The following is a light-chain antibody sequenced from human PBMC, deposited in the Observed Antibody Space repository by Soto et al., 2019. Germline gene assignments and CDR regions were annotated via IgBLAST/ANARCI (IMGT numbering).Light chain of an antibody. V-gene: IGLV2-14*01. CDR1: SSDVGGYNY. Sequence: QSALTQPASVSGSPGQSITISCTGTSSDVGGYNYVSWFQHHPGKAPKLIIYEVSYRPSGVSARFSGSKSGDTASLTISGLQAEDEADYDGSSFTNTITRYAFGTGTKVTVL. J-gene: IGLJ1*01. CDR3: SSFTNTITRYA. CDR2: EVS.